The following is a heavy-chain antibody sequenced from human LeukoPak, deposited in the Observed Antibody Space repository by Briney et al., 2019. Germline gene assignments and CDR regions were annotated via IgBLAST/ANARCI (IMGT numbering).Heavy chain of an antibody. CDR3: AKDPTVVPAAMTAGSYFDY. CDR2: IRYDGSNK. D-gene: IGHD2-2*01. J-gene: IGHJ4*02. Sequence: GGSLRLSCAASGFTFSSYGMHWVRQAPGKGLEWVAFIRYDGSNKYYADSVKGRFTISRDSSKNTLYLQMNSLRAEDTAVYYCAKDPTVVPAAMTAGSYFDYWGQGTLITVSS. V-gene: IGHV3-30*02. CDR1: GFTFSSYG.